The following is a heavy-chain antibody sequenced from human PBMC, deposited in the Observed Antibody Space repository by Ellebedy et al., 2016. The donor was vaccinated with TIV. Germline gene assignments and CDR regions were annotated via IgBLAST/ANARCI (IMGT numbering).Heavy chain of an antibody. D-gene: IGHD4-23*01. CDR2: ISKSSSPI. Sequence: GESLKISCAASGFNFNTENMNWVRQAPGKGLEWLSYISKSSSPIFYADSVKGRFTISRDSSKNTLYLQMNSLRAEDTAVYYCARDAAGNGGKLDYWGQGALVTVSS. J-gene: IGHJ4*02. CDR1: GFNFNTEN. V-gene: IGHV3-48*01. CDR3: ARDAAGNGGKLDY.